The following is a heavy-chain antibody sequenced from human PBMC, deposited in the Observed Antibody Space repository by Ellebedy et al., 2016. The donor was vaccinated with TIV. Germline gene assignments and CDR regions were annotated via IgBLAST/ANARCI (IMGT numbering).Heavy chain of an antibody. CDR3: VKGHIYLSSFDQ. CDR2: FYSGGTT. Sequence: GESLKISCAASGFTVINNYMSWVRQAPGRGLEWVSVFYSGGTTYYADSVKGRFTISSDNSKNTVYLQMNSLRVEDTAVYYCVKGHIYLSSFDQWGQGTLVTVSS. D-gene: IGHD5/OR15-5a*01. V-gene: IGHV3-53*01. CDR1: GFTVINNY. J-gene: IGHJ4*02.